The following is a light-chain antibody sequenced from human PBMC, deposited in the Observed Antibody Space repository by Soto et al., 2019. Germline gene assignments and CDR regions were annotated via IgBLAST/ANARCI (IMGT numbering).Light chain of an antibody. CDR1: QSIGSY. Sequence: EIVLTQSPATLSLSLGERATLSCRASQSIGSYLTWYQQKPGQAPRLLIYDASNRATGIPARFSGSGSGTEFTLTISSLQSEDFAVYYCQQYNNWPRTFGQGTKVDI. CDR2: DAS. J-gene: IGKJ1*01. CDR3: QQYNNWPRT. V-gene: IGKV3D-15*01.